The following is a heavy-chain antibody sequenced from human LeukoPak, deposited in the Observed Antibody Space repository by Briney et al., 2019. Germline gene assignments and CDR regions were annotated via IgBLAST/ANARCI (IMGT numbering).Heavy chain of an antibody. CDR3: ARRERYSSSWYFDC. D-gene: IGHD6-13*01. CDR1: GYSFTNYW. Sequence: GESLKISCKSSGYSFTNYWIGWVRQMPGKGLEWMGIIYPSDSDTRYSPSFQGQVTISADKSISTAYLQWSSLKASDTAMYYCARRERYSSSWYFDCWGQGTLVTVSS. J-gene: IGHJ4*02. V-gene: IGHV5-51*01. CDR2: IYPSDSDT.